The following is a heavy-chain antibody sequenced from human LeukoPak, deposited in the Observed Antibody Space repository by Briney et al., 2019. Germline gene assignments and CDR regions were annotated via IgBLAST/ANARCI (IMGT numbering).Heavy chain of an antibody. CDR3: PKRPPYSGYEAHFDY. Sequence: PGGSLRLSCAASGFTFSSYAMSWVRQAPGKGREWVSAISGSGGSTYYADSVKGRFTISRDNSKNTLYLQMNSLRAVDTAVYYCPKRPPYSGYEAHFDYWGQGTLVTVSS. CDR2: ISGSGGST. D-gene: IGHD5-12*01. V-gene: IGHV3-23*01. CDR1: GFTFSSYA. J-gene: IGHJ4*02.